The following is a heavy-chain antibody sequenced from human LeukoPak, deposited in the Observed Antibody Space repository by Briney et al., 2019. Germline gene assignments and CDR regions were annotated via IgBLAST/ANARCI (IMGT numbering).Heavy chain of an antibody. V-gene: IGHV3-43*01. CDR1: GFTFSSYA. D-gene: IGHD3-10*01. J-gene: IGHJ4*02. Sequence: PGGSLRLSCAASGFTFSSYAMSWVRQAPGKGLEWVSLISWDGGSTYYADSVKGRFTISRDNSKNSLYLQMNSLRTEDTALYYCAKEASGGYFDYWGQGTLVTVSS. CDR3: AKEASGGYFDY. CDR2: ISWDGGST.